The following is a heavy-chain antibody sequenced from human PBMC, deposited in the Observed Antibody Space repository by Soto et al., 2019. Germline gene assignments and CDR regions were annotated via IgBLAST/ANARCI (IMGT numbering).Heavy chain of an antibody. CDR1: GGSISSYY. Sequence: SETLSLTCTVSGGSISSYYWSWIRQPPGKGLEWIGYIYYSGSTNYSPSLKSRVTISVDTSKNQFSLKLSSVTAADTAVYYCARDPRYSSSWHYGMDVWGQGTTVTVSS. V-gene: IGHV4-59*01. CDR2: IYYSGST. J-gene: IGHJ6*02. D-gene: IGHD6-13*01. CDR3: ARDPRYSSSWHYGMDV.